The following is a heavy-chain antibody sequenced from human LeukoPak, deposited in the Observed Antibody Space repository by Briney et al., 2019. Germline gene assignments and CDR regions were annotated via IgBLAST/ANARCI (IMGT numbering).Heavy chain of an antibody. CDR2: ISSRGSTI. J-gene: IGHJ6*03. D-gene: IGHD5-18*01. V-gene: IGHV3-48*03. CDR1: GFTFSSYE. Sequence: GGSLRLSCATSGFTFSSYEMNWVRQAPGKGLEWVSYISSRGSTIYYADSVKGRFTISRDNAKNSLYLQMNSLRAEDTAVYYCARGPKIRGYSYGYYYYYYMDVWGKGTTVTVSS. CDR3: ARGPKIRGYSYGYYYYYYMDV.